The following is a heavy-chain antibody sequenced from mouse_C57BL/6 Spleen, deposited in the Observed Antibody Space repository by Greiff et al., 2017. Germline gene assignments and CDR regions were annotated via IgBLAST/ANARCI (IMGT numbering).Heavy chain of an antibody. CDR1: GYAFSSYW. Sequence: QVQLQQSGAELVKPGASVKISCKASGYAFSSYWMNWVKQRPGKGLEWIGQIYPGDGDTNYNGKFKGKATLTADKSSSTAYMQLSSLTSEDSAVYFCARRDYGSPGYYYAMDYWGQGTSVTVSS. J-gene: IGHJ4*01. V-gene: IGHV1-80*01. D-gene: IGHD1-1*01. CDR2: IYPGDGDT. CDR3: ARRDYGSPGYYYAMDY.